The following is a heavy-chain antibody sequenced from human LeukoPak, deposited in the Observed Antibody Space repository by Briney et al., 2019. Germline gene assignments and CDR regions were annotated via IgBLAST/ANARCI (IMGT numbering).Heavy chain of an antibody. CDR1: GGSISSSNW. V-gene: IGHV4-4*02. D-gene: IGHD3-22*01. J-gene: IGHJ5*02. Sequence: SGTLSLTCAVSGGSISSSNWWSWIRQPPGKGLEWIGEIYHSGSTYYNPSLKSRVTISVDTSKNQFSLKLSSVTAADTAVYYCARANSSGYHNWFDPWGQGTLVTVSS. CDR2: IYHSGST. CDR3: ARANSSGYHNWFDP.